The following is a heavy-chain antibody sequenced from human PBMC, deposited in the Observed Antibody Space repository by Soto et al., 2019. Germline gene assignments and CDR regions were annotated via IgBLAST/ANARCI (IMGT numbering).Heavy chain of an antibody. Sequence: GASVKVSCKASGYTFTSYGISWVRQAPGQGLEWMGWISAYNGNTNYAQKLQGRVTMTTDTSTSAAYMELRSLRSDDTAVYYCARDGSLGYCSSTSCYTYYYYGMDVWGQGTTVTVSS. CDR1: GYTFTSYG. CDR2: ISAYNGNT. CDR3: ARDGSLGYCSSTSCYTYYYYGMDV. V-gene: IGHV1-18*04. J-gene: IGHJ6*02. D-gene: IGHD2-2*02.